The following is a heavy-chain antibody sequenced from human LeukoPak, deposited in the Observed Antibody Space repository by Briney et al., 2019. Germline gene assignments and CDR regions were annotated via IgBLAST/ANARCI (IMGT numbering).Heavy chain of an antibody. CDR3: ARETYYYGSGSYQKPYYYYYMDV. D-gene: IGHD3-10*01. J-gene: IGHJ6*03. V-gene: IGHV4-4*07. CDR2: IYTSGST. CDR1: GGSISSYY. Sequence: SEPLSLTCTVSGGSISSYYWSWIRQPARKGLEWIGRIYTSGSTNYNPSLKSRVTMSVDTSKNQFSLKLSSVTAADTAVYYCARETYYYGSGSYQKPYYYYYMDVWGKGTTVTISS.